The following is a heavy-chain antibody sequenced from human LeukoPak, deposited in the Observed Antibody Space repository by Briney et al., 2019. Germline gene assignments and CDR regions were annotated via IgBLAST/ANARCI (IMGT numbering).Heavy chain of an antibody. D-gene: IGHD4-11*01. CDR2: MYYSGST. CDR1: GGSIHNSDYY. Sequence: PSETLSLTCHVSGGSIHNSDYYWAWIRQPPGKRLEWIGSMYYSGSTNYNPSLKSRVTISVDTSKNQFSLKLSSVTAADTAVYYCARSPPFHYSNYYLSDWFDPWGQGTLVTVSS. V-gene: IGHV4-39*07. J-gene: IGHJ5*02. CDR3: ARSPPFHYSNYYLSDWFDP.